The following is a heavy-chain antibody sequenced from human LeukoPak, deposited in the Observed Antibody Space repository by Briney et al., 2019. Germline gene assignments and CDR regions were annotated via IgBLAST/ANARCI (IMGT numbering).Heavy chain of an antibody. CDR3: ARGPITTRSHFDY. J-gene: IGHJ4*02. D-gene: IGHD3-22*01. CDR1: GGTFISYA. V-gene: IGHV1-69*13. CDR2: IIPIFATA. Sequence: GASVKVSYKASGGTFISYAISWVRQAPGQGLEWMGGIIPIFATANYAQKFQGRVTITADESTSTAYMELSSLRSEDTAVYYCARGPITTRSHFDYWGQGTLVTVSS.